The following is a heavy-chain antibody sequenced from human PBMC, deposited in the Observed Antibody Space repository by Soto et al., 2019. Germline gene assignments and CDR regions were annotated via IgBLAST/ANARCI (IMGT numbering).Heavy chain of an antibody. CDR3: TRGTVAGITGLDY. CDR1: GFNVGAFA. Sequence: EVQLLESGGDLVQPGGSLRLSCAASGFNVGAFAVNWVRQAPGKGLEWVSGISVSDAFIYYADSVRGRFSISRDASENILYLQMNSLRVADTAVYYCTRGTVAGITGLDYWGPGTLVTVSS. J-gene: IGHJ4*02. V-gene: IGHV3-23*01. D-gene: IGHD1-20*01. CDR2: ISVSDAFI.